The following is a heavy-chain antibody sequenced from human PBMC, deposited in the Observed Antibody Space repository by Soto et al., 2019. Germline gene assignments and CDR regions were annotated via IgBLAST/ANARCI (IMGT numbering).Heavy chain of an antibody. J-gene: IGHJ1*01. CDR1: GFTFSSYA. CDR2: ISYDGSNK. V-gene: IGHV3-30-3*01. D-gene: IGHD6-19*01. CDR3: ARDLSSGWFGVQYSYFQH. Sequence: QPGGSLRLSCAASGFTFSSYAMHWVRQAPGKGLEWVAVISYDGSNKYYADSVKGRFTISRDNSKNTLYLQMNSLRAEDTAVYYCARDLSSGWFGVQYSYFQHGGQGTLFTVSS.